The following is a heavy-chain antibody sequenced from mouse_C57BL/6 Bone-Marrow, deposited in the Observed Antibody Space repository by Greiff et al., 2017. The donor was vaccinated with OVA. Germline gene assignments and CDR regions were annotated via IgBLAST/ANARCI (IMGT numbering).Heavy chain of an antibody. J-gene: IGHJ2*01. CDR3: AILIYYDYDDYFDY. CDR1: GFSLTSYA. V-gene: IGHV2-9-1*01. Sequence: VQRVESGPGLVAPSQSLSITCTVSGFSLTSYAISWVRQPPGKGLEWLGVIWTGGGTNYNSALKSRLSISKDNSKSQVFLKMNSLQTDDTARYYCAILIYYDYDDYFDYWGQGTTLTVSS. CDR2: IWTGGGT. D-gene: IGHD2-4*01.